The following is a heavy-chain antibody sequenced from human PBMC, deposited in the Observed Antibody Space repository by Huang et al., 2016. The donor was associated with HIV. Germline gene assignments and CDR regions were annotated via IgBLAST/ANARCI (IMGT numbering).Heavy chain of an antibody. CDR1: GGSISSSGYY. CDR3: ATNNWNDSYYYFMDV. J-gene: IGHJ6*03. D-gene: IGHD1-20*01. CDR2: IYHSGST. Sequence: QLQLQESGPGLVKPSETLSLTCTVSGGSISSSGYYWGWIRQPPGKGLEWIGSIYHSGSTYYNPSLRSRVTKFIDTSKIQVSLKLKSVTPADTAVYYCATNNWNDSYYYFMDVWGKGTTVTVSS. V-gene: IGHV4-39*01.